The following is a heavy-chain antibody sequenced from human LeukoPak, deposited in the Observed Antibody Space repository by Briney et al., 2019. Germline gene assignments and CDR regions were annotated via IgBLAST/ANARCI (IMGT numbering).Heavy chain of an antibody. CDR1: GFTFDDYG. CDR2: INWNGGST. J-gene: IGHJ4*02. CDR3: ATVPRGELLGSGDY. V-gene: IGHV3-20*01. D-gene: IGHD1-26*01. Sequence: GGSLRLSCAASGFTFDDYGMSWVRQAPGKGLEWGSGINWNGGSTGYADSVKGRFTISRDNAKNSLYLQMNSLRAEDTALYHCATVPRGELLGSGDYWGQGTLVTVSS.